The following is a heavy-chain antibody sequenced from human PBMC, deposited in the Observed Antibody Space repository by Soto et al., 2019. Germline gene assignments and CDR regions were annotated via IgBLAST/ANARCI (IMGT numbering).Heavy chain of an antibody. CDR2: ISGSGGST. CDR1: GFTFSSYA. CDR3: AKDEPYYDFPPHKLLDV. D-gene: IGHD3-3*01. J-gene: IGHJ6*04. V-gene: IGHV3-23*01. Sequence: GGSLRLSCAASGFTFSSYAMSWVRQAPGKGLEWVSAISGSGGSTYYADSVKGRFTISRDNSKNTLYLQMNSLRAEDTAVYYCAKDEPYYDFPPHKLLDVWGKGTTVTVSS.